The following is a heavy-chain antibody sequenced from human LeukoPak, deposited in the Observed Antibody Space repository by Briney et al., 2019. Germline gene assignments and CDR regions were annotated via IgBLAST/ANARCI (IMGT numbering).Heavy chain of an antibody. CDR2: IIPIFGTA. D-gene: IGHD3-16*01. V-gene: IGHV1-69*13. Sequence: ASVKVSCKASGGTFSNYAISWVRQAPGQGLEWMGGIIPIFGTANYAQKFQGRATITADESTSTAYMELSSLRSEDTAVYYCARPAASPLYYSLDHWGQGTLVTVSS. J-gene: IGHJ4*02. CDR1: GGTFSNYA. CDR3: ARPAASPLYYSLDH.